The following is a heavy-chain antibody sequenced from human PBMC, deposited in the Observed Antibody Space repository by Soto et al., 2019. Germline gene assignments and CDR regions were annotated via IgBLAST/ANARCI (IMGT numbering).Heavy chain of an antibody. Sequence: GGSLRLSCAASGFTFNDAWMYWVRQAPGKGLEWVGRIKTKTDGETTDFAAPVEGRFTISRDDSENTVFLQMSSLKTEDTAVYYCTSRRIMITFGGVIVRKNYFDYWGQGTLVTVSS. D-gene: IGHD3-16*02. J-gene: IGHJ4*02. CDR2: IKTKTDGETT. CDR3: TSRRIMITFGGVIVRKNYFDY. CDR1: GFTFNDAW. V-gene: IGHV3-15*01.